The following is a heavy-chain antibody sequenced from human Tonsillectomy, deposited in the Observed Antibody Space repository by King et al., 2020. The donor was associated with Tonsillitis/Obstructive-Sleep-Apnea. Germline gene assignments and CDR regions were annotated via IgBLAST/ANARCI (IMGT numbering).Heavy chain of an antibody. D-gene: IGHD2-2*03. CDR3: ARLDIVVVPAALKAGWFDP. V-gene: IGHV5-51*03. J-gene: IGHJ5*02. CDR1: GYSFTSYW. CDR2: IYPGDSDT. Sequence: QLVQSGAEVKKPGESLKISCKGSGYSFTSYWIGWVRQMPGKGLEWRGIIYPGDSDTRYSPSFQGQVTISADKSISTAYLQWSSLKASDTAMYYCARLDIVVVPAALKAGWFDPWGQGTLVTVSS.